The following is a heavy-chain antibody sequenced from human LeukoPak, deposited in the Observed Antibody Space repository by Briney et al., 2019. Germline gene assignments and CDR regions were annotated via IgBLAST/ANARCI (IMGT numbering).Heavy chain of an antibody. V-gene: IGHV4-61*02. D-gene: IGHD3-3*01. CDR3: ARDRTYYDSTDATGGSDYYYYGMDV. Sequence: PSETLSLTCTVSGGSISSGSYYWSWIRQPAGKGLEWIGRIYTSGSTNYNPSLKSRATISVDTSKNQFSLKLSSVTAADTAVYYCARDRTYYDSTDATGGSDYYYYGMDVWGQGTTVTVSS. J-gene: IGHJ6*02. CDR2: IYTSGST. CDR1: GGSISSGSYY.